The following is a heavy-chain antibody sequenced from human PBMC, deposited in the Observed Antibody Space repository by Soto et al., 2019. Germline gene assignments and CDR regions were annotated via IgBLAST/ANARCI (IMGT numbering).Heavy chain of an antibody. D-gene: IGHD2-21*02. CDR3: ARSYCGDNCALDY. CDR1: GFSFRSYW. Sequence: GGSLRLSCEGSGFSFRSYWIHWVRQAPGKGLEWVAVVSKDGSDKHYADSVKGRFTISRDNSENTLHLQMNSLRPEDTGVYYCARSYCGDNCALDYWGQGTPVTVSS. J-gene: IGHJ4*02. CDR2: VSKDGSDK. V-gene: IGHV3-30-3*01.